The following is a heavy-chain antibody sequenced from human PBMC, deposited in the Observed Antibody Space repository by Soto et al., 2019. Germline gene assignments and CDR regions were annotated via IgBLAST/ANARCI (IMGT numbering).Heavy chain of an antibody. CDR1: GFTFINYA. D-gene: IGHD6-6*01. CDR2: ISASGGST. CDR3: AKDRGSLYSSSSPLDY. J-gene: IGHJ4*02. Sequence: GGSLRLSCAVSGFTFINYAMTWVRQAPWKGLEWVSGISASGGSTYYADSVKGRFTISRDNSKNTLYLQMNSLRAEDTALYYCAKDRGSLYSSSSPLDYWGQGTLVTVSS. V-gene: IGHV3-23*01.